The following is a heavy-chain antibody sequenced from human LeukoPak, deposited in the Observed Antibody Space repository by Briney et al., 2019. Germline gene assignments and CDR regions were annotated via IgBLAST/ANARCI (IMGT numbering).Heavy chain of an antibody. Sequence: GGSLRLSCAASGFTFSNYAMSWVRQAPGKGLEWVSGISGSDGSTYYADSVKGRFTISRDNSKNTLYLQMNSLRAEDTAVYYCAKDSGRGWYDLDYWGQGTLVTVSS. J-gene: IGHJ4*02. D-gene: IGHD6-19*01. CDR3: AKDSGRGWYDLDY. CDR1: GFTFSNYA. CDR2: ISGSDGST. V-gene: IGHV3-23*01.